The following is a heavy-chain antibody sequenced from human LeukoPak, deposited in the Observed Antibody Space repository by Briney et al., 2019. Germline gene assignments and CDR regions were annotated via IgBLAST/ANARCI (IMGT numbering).Heavy chain of an antibody. D-gene: IGHD2-2*01. CDR3: AKSRGVVPAAMSYYYYYYYMDV. CDR1: GYTFTGYY. V-gene: IGHV1-2*02. J-gene: IGHJ6*03. Sequence: ASVKVSCKASGYTFTGYYMHWVRQAPGQGLEWMGWINPNSGGTNYAQKFQGRVTMTRDTSISTAYMELSMLRSDDTAVYYCAKSRGVVPAAMSYYYYYYYMDVWGKGTTVTVSS. CDR2: INPNSGGT.